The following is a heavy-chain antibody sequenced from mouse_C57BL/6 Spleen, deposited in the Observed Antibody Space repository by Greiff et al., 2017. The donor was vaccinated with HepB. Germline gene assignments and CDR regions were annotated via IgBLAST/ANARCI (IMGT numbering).Heavy chain of an antibody. Sequence: EVKLVESGGDLVKPGGSLKLSCAASGFTFSSYGMSWVRQTPDKRLEWVATISSGGSYTYYPDSVKGRFTISRDNAKNTLYLQMSSLKSEDTAMYYCARRYTTVYYVDYWGQGTTLTVSS. D-gene: IGHD1-1*01. V-gene: IGHV5-6*02. CDR2: ISSGGSYT. J-gene: IGHJ2*01. CDR3: ARRYTTVYYVDY. CDR1: GFTFSSYG.